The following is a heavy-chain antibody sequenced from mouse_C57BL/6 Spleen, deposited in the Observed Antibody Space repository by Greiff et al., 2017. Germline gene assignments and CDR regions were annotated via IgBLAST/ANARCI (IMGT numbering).Heavy chain of an antibody. Sequence: QVQLKESGAELVKPGASVKLSCKASGYTFTEYTIHWVKQRSGQGLEWIGWFYPGSGSIKYNENFKDKATLTADKSSSTVYMELSRLTSEDSAVYFCARHEDNYGNYVWFAYWGQGTLVTVSA. J-gene: IGHJ3*01. D-gene: IGHD2-1*01. CDR3: ARHEDNYGNYVWFAY. V-gene: IGHV1-62-2*01. CDR2: FYPGSGSI. CDR1: GYTFTEYT.